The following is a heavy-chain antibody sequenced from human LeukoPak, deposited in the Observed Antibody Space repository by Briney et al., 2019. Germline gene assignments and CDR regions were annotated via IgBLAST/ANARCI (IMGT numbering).Heavy chain of an antibody. D-gene: IGHD5-18*01. J-gene: IGHJ4*02. V-gene: IGHV3-21*01. Sequence: GGSLRLYCAASGFTFSSYSMNWLRQAPGKGLEWVSSLSSSSSYIYYADSVKGPFTISRDNAKNSLYLQMNSLRAEDTAVYYCAGGYSKGDWGQATLVTASS. CDR1: GFTFSSYS. CDR3: AGGYSKGD. CDR2: LSSSSSYI.